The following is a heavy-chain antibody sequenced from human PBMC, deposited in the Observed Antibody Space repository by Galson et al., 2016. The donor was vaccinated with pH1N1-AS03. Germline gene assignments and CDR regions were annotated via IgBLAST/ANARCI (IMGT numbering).Heavy chain of an antibody. J-gene: IGHJ4*02. V-gene: IGHV3-7*03. CDR1: GFSFRSSW. CDR2: IEQEGSAR. D-gene: IGHD5-24*01. CDR3: VKGLDGYNPAKY. Sequence: SLRLSCAASGFSFRSSWMSWVRQAPGKGLEWVANIEQEGSARYYVDSVKSRFTISRDDANDSLYLQMDSLRAEDTAIYYCVKGLDGYNPAKYWGRGTLVTVSS.